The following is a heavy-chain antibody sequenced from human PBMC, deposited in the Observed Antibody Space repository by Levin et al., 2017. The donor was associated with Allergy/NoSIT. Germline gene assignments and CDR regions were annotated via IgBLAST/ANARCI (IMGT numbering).Heavy chain of an antibody. CDR3: ARGISDFGTLVYYYYYYMDV. CDR1: GGSFSGYY. CDR2: INHSGST. Sequence: SETLSLTCAVYGGSFSGYYWSWIRQPPGKGLEWIGEINHSGSTNYNPSLKSRVTISVDTSKNQFSLKLSSVTAADTAVYYCARGISDFGTLVYYYYYYMDVWGKGTTVTVSS. D-gene: IGHD3-3*02. V-gene: IGHV4-34*01. J-gene: IGHJ6*03.